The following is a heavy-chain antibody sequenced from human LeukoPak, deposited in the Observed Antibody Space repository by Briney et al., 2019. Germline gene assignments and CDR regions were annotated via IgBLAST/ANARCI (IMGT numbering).Heavy chain of an antibody. CDR3: ARGKAMDV. Sequence: SETLSLTCAVYGGSFSGYYWSWIRQPPGKGLEWIGKINHSGSTNYNPSLKRRATTAVDTSKNQFSLKLTSVTAADTAVYYCARGKAMDVWGHGTTVTVSS. V-gene: IGHV4-34*01. CDR1: GGSFSGYY. CDR2: INHSGST. J-gene: IGHJ6*02.